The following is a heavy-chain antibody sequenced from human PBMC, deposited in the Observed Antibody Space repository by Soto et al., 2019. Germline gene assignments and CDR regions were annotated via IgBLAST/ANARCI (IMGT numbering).Heavy chain of an antibody. CDR1: GGSISSGGYS. CDR2: IYHSGST. Sequence: SETLSLTCAVSGGSISSGGYSWSWIRQPPGKGLEWIGYIYHSGSTNYNPSLKSRVTISVDTSKNQFSLKLSSVTAADTAVYYCARRSGGTPDYWGQGPLVTVSS. V-gene: IGHV4-30-2*01. D-gene: IGHD2-15*01. J-gene: IGHJ4*02. CDR3: ARRSGGTPDY.